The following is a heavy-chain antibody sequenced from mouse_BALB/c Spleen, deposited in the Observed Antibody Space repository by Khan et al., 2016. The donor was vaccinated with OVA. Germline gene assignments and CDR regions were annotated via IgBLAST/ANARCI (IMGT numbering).Heavy chain of an antibody. D-gene: IGHD1-1*01. CDR2: IYPGSSST. CDR3: ARGGYGTCLAV. Sequence: QVQLKQSGPELVKPGASVKMSCKASGYTFTDYVLTWVKQRTGKGLEWIGEIYPGSSSTYYNEMLKGRDTLTADKSYNTAYMQISSLTAEDSAVSFCARGGYGTCLAVWGQGTLVTVSA. CDR1: GYTFTDYV. V-gene: IGHV1-77*01. J-gene: IGHJ3*01.